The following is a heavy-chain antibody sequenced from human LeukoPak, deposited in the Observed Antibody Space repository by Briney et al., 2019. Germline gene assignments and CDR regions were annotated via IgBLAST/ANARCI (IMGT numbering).Heavy chain of an antibody. D-gene: IGHD3-3*01. V-gene: IGHV3-53*01. CDR3: AKDRVLWIFGVVLDY. J-gene: IGHJ4*02. Sequence: GGSLRLSCVASGFTVSSNYMSWVRQAPGKGLEWVSVIYSGGSTYYADSVKGRFTISRDNAKNTLYLQMNSLRAEDTAVYYCAKDRVLWIFGVVLDYWGQGTLVTVSS. CDR2: IYSGGST. CDR1: GFTVSSNY.